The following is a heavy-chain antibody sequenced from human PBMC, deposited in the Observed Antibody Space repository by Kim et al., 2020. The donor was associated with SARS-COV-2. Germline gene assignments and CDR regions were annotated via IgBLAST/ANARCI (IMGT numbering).Heavy chain of an antibody. CDR3: AKDTTNNLPNYDGMDG. CDR1: GFTFGDYP. J-gene: IGHJ6*02. Sequence: GGSLRLSCAAFGFTFGDYPMHWVRQCPGKGLEWVSGIGGDSFSKGYADSVKGRFTISRDNSKNSLYLQMSSLRAEDTAVYYCAKDTTNNLPNYDGMDGWGQGTTVTVSS. V-gene: IGHV3-9*01. CDR2: IGGDSFSK.